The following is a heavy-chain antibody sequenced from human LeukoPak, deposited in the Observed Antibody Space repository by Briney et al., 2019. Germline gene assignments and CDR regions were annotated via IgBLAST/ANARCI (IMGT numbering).Heavy chain of an antibody. D-gene: IGHD1/OR15-1a*01. CDR2: IKEDGTEE. CDR1: GFTFSSSW. Sequence: PGGSLRLSCAASGFTFSSSWMTWVRQAPGKGLEWVAHIKEDGTEEYYVDSVEGRFTISRDNAKNLLYLQMNSLRAEDTAVYYCARWNNDWEFDYWGQGTLVSVSS. V-gene: IGHV3-7*05. CDR3: ARWNNDWEFDY. J-gene: IGHJ4*02.